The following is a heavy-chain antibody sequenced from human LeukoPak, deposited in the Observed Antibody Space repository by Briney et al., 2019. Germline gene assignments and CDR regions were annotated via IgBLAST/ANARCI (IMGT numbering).Heavy chain of an antibody. D-gene: IGHD5-18*01. CDR2: SYYSGST. J-gene: IGHJ4*02. CDR1: GGSISSSSYY. Sequence: SETLSLTCTVSGGSISSSSYYWGWIRQPPGKGLVWIVSSYYSGSTYYNPALKSRVTISVDTSKNQFSLKLSSVTAADTAVYYCARGSWFGYSYGYWYWGQGTLVTVSS. V-gene: IGHV4-39*01. CDR3: ARGSWFGYSYGYWY.